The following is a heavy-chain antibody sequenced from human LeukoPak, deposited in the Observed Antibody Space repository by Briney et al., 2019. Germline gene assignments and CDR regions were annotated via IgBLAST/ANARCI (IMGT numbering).Heavy chain of an antibody. Sequence: SQTLSLTCTVSGGSISSYGYYWSWIRQPPGKGLEWIGYIYYSGSTYYNPSLKSRAIISVDRSKNQFSLKLSSVTAADTAVYYCARDRDYYGSGTEGNFDSWGQGTLVTVSS. CDR1: GGSISSYGYY. J-gene: IGHJ4*02. CDR3: ARDRDYYGSGTEGNFDS. D-gene: IGHD3-10*01. V-gene: IGHV4-30-4*01. CDR2: IYYSGST.